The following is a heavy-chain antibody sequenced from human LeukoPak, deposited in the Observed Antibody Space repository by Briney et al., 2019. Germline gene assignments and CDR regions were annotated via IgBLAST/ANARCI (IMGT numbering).Heavy chain of an antibody. V-gene: IGHV4-38-2*02. D-gene: IGHD5-18*01. CDR3: ARFIQLWLNYFDY. Sequence: SETLSLTCTVSGYSISSGYYWGWIRQPPGKGLEWIGYIYYSGSTNYNPSLKSRVTISVDTSKNQFSLKLSSVTAADTAVYYCARFIQLWLNYFDYWGQGTLVTVSS. CDR2: IYYSGST. CDR1: GYSISSGYY. J-gene: IGHJ4*02.